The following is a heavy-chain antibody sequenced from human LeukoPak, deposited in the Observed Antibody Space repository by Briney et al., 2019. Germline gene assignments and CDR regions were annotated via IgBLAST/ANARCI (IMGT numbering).Heavy chain of an antibody. CDR1: GFSFSNAW. CDR2: VKRIIDGETT. V-gene: IGHV3-15*01. D-gene: IGHD3-10*01. CDR3: TTDSGAY. Sequence: GGSLRLSCTASGFSFSNAWMTWVRQAPGKRLEWVGRVKRIIDGETTQYAAPVKGRFVISRDDSKTTVYLQMNSLKTEDTAMYYCTTDSGAYWGQGSLVTVSS. J-gene: IGHJ4*02.